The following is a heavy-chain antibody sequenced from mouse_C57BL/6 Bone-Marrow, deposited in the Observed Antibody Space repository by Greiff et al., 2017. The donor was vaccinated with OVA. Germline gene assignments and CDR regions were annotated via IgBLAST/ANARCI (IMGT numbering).Heavy chain of an antibody. Sequence: QVQLQQPGAELVKPGASVKLSCKASGYTFTSYWMQWVKQRPGQGLEWIGEIDPSDSYTNYNQKFKGKATLTVDTSSSTAYMQLSSLTSEDSAVYYCAREYENYYGSSYAMDYWGQGTSVTVSS. J-gene: IGHJ4*01. D-gene: IGHD1-1*01. CDR2: IDPSDSYT. V-gene: IGHV1-50*01. CDR3: AREYENYYGSSYAMDY. CDR1: GYTFTSYW.